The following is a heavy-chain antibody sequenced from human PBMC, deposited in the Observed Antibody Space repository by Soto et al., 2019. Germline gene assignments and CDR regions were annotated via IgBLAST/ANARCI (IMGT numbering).Heavy chain of an antibody. D-gene: IGHD3-10*01. V-gene: IGHV3-7*03. CDR1: GFPFNKFW. Sequence: GGSLRLSCVGSGFPFNKFWMTWVRQAPGKGLERVAMIRHDGSEDSYVDSVKGRFTISRDNTKNSLYLQMNGLRDEDTAVYYCARARPEEFFFFGLDVWGQGTTVTVSS. J-gene: IGHJ6*02. CDR2: IRHDGSED. CDR3: ARARPEEFFFFGLDV.